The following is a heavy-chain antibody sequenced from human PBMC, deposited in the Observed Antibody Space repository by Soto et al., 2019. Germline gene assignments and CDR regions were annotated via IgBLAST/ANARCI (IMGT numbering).Heavy chain of an antibody. CDR2: VYSSGRA. CDR3: AKDKSGAADI. J-gene: IGHJ3*02. CDR1: GGSMNGSY. Sequence: QVQLQESGPGLVEPSETLSLTCTVSGGSMNGSYWNWIRQPAGGGLEWIGRVYSSGRADYIPSLKNRITMSVDTSKNQFYLNLRFVTAADTAVYFCAKDKSGAADIWGHGTMVTVS. V-gene: IGHV4-4*07. D-gene: IGHD7-27*01.